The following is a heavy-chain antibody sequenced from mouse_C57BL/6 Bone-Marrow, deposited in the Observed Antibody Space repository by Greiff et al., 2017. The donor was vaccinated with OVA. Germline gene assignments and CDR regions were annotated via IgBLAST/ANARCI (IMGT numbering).Heavy chain of an antibody. D-gene: IGHD2-4*01. CDR1: EYEFPSHD. J-gene: IGHJ1*03. Sequence: VQLKESGGGLVQPGESLKLSCESNEYEFPSHDMSWVRKTPEKRLELVAAINSDGGSTYYPDTMERRFIISRDNTKKTLYLQMSSLRSEDTALYYCARLSMITTKDWYFDVWGTGTTVTVSS. V-gene: IGHV5-2*01. CDR2: INSDGGST. CDR3: ARLSMITTKDWYFDV.